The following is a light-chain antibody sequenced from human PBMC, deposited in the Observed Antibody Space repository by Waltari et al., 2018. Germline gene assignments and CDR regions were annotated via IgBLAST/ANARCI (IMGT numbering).Light chain of an antibody. CDR3: CSYAGSYTP. V-gene: IGLV2-11*01. J-gene: IGLJ2*01. Sequence: QSALTQPRSVSGSPGQSVTISCTGTSSDVGGYNYVSWYQQHPGKAPKLMIYDVSKRPSGVPDRVSDSKSGNTASLTSSGLQAEDEADYYCCSYAGSYTPFGGGTKLTVL. CDR2: DVS. CDR1: SSDVGGYNY.